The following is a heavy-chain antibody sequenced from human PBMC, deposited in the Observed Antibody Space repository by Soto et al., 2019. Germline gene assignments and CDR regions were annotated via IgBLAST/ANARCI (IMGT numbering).Heavy chain of an antibody. CDR2: IFWDDDI. J-gene: IGHJ4*02. Sequence: QITLKESGPMLVKPTQTLTLTCSFSGFSLRTTGVGVAWIRQPPGKALEWLTLIFWDDDIRYSPSLKTRLTITKDVSKNQVALAVTNMYPVDTATYYCAYLSRSAMTFYFASCGQGAPVTVSS. D-gene: IGHD2-2*01. V-gene: IGHV2-5*02. CDR3: AYLSRSAMTFYFAS. CDR1: GFSLRTTGVG.